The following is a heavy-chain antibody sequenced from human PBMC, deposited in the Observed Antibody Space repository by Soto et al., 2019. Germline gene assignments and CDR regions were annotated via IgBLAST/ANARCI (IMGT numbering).Heavy chain of an antibody. J-gene: IGHJ4*02. CDR2: ISYSGST. CDR3: ARPGSSSGWYYFDY. V-gene: IGHV4-30-4*01. Sequence: QVQLQESGPGLVKPSQTLSLTCTVSGGSISNGDYYWSWIRQPPGKGLEWIGHISYSGSTNYNPSPESRVTISVDTSKNQFSLKLSSVTAADTAVYYCARPGSSSGWYYFDYWGQGTLVTVSS. D-gene: IGHD6-19*01. CDR1: GGSISNGDYY.